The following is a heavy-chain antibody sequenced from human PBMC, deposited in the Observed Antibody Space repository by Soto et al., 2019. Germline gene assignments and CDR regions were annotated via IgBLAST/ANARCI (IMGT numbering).Heavy chain of an antibody. CDR2: IIPIFGTA. D-gene: IGHD3-3*01. J-gene: IGHJ6*01. CDR1: GGTYGSKS. Sequence: VKVTSKDPGGTYGSKSSSWVRQAHGKGLEWMGGIIPIFGTANYAQKFQGRVTITADESTSTAYMELSSLRSEDTAVYYCARDLAVQRPFWSGYYGPPYYGMDVWGQGSTVIVSS. CDR3: ARDLAVQRPFWSGYYGPPYYGMDV. V-gene: IGHV1-69*01.